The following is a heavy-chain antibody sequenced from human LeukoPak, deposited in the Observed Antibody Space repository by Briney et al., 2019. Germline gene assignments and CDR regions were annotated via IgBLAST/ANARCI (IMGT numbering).Heavy chain of an antibody. J-gene: IGHJ5*02. V-gene: IGHV4-59*08. CDR2: IYYSGST. Sequence: SETLSLTCTVSGGSLSNYYWSWIRQPPVKGLEWIGYIYYSGSTNYNPSLKSRVTISVDTSKNQFSLKLSSVTAADTAVYYCVRHQYSSAWPFDPWGQGTLVTVSS. CDR1: GGSLSNYY. CDR3: VRHQYSSAWPFDP. D-gene: IGHD6-19*01.